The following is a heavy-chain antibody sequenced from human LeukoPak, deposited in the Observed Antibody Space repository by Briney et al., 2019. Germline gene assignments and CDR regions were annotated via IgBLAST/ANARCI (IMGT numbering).Heavy chain of an antibody. CDR3: ARDSGVRGVITDAFDI. D-gene: IGHD3-10*01. CDR2: IYYSGST. J-gene: IGHJ3*02. CDR1: GASISSYY. V-gene: IGHV4-59*04. Sequence: SETLSLTCTVSGASISSYYWSWIRQPPGKGLEWIGYIYYSGSTYYNPSLKSRVTISVDTSKNQFSLKLSSVTAADTAVYYCARDSGVRGVITDAFDIWGQGTMVTVSS.